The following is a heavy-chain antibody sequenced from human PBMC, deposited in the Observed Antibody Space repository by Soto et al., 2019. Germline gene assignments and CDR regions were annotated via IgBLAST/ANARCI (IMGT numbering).Heavy chain of an antibody. Sequence: SVNVSCKASGGTFSSYAISWVRQAPGQGLEWMGGIIPIFGTANYAQKFQGRVTITADESTSTAYMELSSLRSEDTAVYYCASEGRAAAEYYGMDVWGQGTTVTVSS. CDR3: ASEGRAAAEYYGMDV. V-gene: IGHV1-69*13. CDR1: GGTFSSYA. D-gene: IGHD2-2*01. CDR2: IIPIFGTA. J-gene: IGHJ6*02.